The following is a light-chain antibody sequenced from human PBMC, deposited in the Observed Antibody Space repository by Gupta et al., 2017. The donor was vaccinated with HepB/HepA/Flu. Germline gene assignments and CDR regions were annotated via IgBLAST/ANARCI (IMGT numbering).Light chain of an antibody. V-gene: IGKV3-15*01. J-gene: IGKJ4*01. CDR3: QLYNNWPRLT. CDR1: QSVRSN. Sequence: EIVMTQSPATLSVSPGERATLSCRASQSVRSNLAWYQQKPVQAPRLLIYGASTRDTGIPARFSGSGSGKELTLTISSRQSEDFAVYYCQLYNNWPRLTFGGGTKVEIK. CDR2: GAS.